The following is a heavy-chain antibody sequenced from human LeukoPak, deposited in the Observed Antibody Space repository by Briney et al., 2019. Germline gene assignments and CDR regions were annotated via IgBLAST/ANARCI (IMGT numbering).Heavy chain of an antibody. Sequence: SVKVSCKASGGTFSSYAISWVRQAPGQGLEWMGRIIPILGIANYAQKFQGRVTITADKSTSIAYMELSSLRSEDTAVYYCARMYYDILTGYLYYFDYWGQGTLVTVSS. CDR1: GGTFSSYA. D-gene: IGHD3-9*01. V-gene: IGHV1-69*04. CDR3: ARMYYDILTGYLYYFDY. J-gene: IGHJ4*02. CDR2: IIPILGIA.